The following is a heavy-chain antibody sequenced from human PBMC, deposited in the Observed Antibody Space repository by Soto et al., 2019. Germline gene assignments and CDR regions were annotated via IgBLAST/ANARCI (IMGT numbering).Heavy chain of an antibody. J-gene: IGHJ4*01. V-gene: IGHV4-59*01. CDR1: GDSLSGYF. D-gene: IGHD3-22*01. CDR2: IYYSGST. CDR3: AREMYRSGYSPSER. Sequence: SETRSLTCTVSGDSLSGYFWSWIRQPPGKGLEWIGYIYYSGSTNYTPSLKSRVTMSVDTSKNQISLKLRSVTAADTAEYYCAREMYRSGYSPSERWGQGIVVTVSS.